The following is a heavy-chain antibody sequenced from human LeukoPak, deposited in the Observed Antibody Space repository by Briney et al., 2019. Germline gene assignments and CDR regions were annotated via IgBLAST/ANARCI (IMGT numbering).Heavy chain of an antibody. CDR1: GFTFSSYA. J-gene: IGHJ4*02. Sequence: GSLRLSCAASGFTFSSYAMHWVRQAPGKGLEWVAVISYDGSNKYYADSVKGRFTISRDNSKNTLYLQMDSLRAEDTAVYYCARDGGDGYNFRPPVDYWGQGTLVTVSS. CDR3: ARDGGDGYNFRPPVDY. D-gene: IGHD5-24*01. CDR2: ISYDGSNK. V-gene: IGHV3-30-3*01.